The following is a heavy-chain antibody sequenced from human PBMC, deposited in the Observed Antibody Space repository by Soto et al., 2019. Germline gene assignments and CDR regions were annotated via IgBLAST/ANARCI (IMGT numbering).Heavy chain of an antibody. V-gene: IGHV3-11*01. CDR2: ISSGGSVI. CDR3: ARDPRDDYIISGGFDY. Sequence: QVQLVESGGGLVKPGGSLRLSCVASGFTFSDYYMSWFRQAPGKGLELVSYISSGGSVIYSADSMKGRFTISRDNAKNALYLQVNSLIAAETAVYYCARDPRDDYIISGGFDYWGQGTLVTVSS. J-gene: IGHJ4*02. D-gene: IGHD4-4*01. CDR1: GFTFSDYY.